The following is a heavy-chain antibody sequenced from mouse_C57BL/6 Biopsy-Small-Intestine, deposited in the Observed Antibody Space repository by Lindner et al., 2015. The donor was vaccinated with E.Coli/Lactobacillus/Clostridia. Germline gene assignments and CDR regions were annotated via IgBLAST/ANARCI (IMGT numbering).Heavy chain of an antibody. J-gene: IGHJ1*01. CDR1: GGAFSSYA. Sequence: VKVSCKASGGAFSSYAISWVRQAPGQGLEWMGGIIPIFGTANYAQKFQGRVTITADESTSTAYMELSSLRSEDTAVYYCARAYRGYSSGWYYYYGMDVWGQGTTVTVSS. V-gene: IGHV1-81*01. CDR3: ARAYRGYSSGWYYYYGMDV. CDR2: IIPIFGTA. D-gene: IGHD1-1*01.